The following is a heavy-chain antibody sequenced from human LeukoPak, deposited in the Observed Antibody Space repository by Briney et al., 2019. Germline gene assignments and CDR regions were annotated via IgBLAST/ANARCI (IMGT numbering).Heavy chain of an antibody. CDR3: ARHWRAGFIVATTLIDY. CDR2: IYYTGST. CDR1: GGSVSTYY. D-gene: IGHD5-12*01. V-gene: IGHV4-59*08. Sequence: SETLSLTCTISGGSVSTYYWSWIQQPPGKGLEWIGYIYYTGSTTYNASLKSRVTISVDTSKNQFSLKLSSVTAADTAVYYCARHWRAGFIVATTLIDYWGQGTLVTVSS. J-gene: IGHJ4*02.